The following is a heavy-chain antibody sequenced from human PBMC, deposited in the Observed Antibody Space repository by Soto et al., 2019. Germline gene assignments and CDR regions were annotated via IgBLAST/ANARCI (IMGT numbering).Heavy chain of an antibody. Sequence: EVQLVESGGGLVQPGGSLRLSCAASGFTFSSYWMHWVRQVPGKGLVWVSRINSDGSSTSYADSVKGRFTISRDNAKNTLYLQVNSLRAEDTAVYYCARAPGPTGQTYGWVDPGYYYGMDVWGQGTTVTVSS. J-gene: IGHJ6*02. CDR1: GFTFSSYW. D-gene: IGHD2-8*02. CDR3: ARAPGPTGQTYGWVDPGYYYGMDV. V-gene: IGHV3-74*01. CDR2: INSDGSST.